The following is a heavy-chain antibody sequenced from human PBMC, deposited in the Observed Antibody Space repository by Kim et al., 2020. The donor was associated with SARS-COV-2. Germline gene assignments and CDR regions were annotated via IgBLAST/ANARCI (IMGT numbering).Heavy chain of an antibody. CDR3: ARGRGSAVGSVDY. D-gene: IGHD3-10*01. Sequence: GGSLRLSWAASGFTFNRHTFHWVRQAPGKGLEWVALISYDGGKAKYLDPLKGRFAISRDNSKNTFYLQMASLRVEATAVYFCARGRGSAVGSVDYCGQG. J-gene: IGHJ4*02. CDR2: ISYDGGKA. V-gene: IGHV3-30*09. CDR1: GFTFNRHT.